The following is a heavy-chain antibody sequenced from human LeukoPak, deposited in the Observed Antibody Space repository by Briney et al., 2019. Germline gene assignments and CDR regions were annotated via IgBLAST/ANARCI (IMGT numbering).Heavy chain of an antibody. CDR1: GFTFSSYS. Sequence: PGGSLRLSCAASGFTFSSYSLNWVRRAPGKGLEWVSSISGSSSYIYYADSVKGRFTISRDNAKNSLYLQMNSLRAEDTAVYYCARMYSSGWYDSWGQGTLVTVSS. CDR2: ISGSSSYI. V-gene: IGHV3-21*01. CDR3: ARMYSSGWYDS. D-gene: IGHD6-19*01. J-gene: IGHJ5*01.